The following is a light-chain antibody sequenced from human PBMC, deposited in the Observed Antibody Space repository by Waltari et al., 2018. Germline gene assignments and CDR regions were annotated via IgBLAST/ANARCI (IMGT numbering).Light chain of an antibody. CDR3: CSYAGNYIWV. V-gene: IGLV2-23*02. CDR1: SSDIGRYDI. Sequence: QSALTQPASVSGSPGQSVTISCTGASSDIGRYDIVSWYQQHPGNAPKLIICDVSKRPSGVSDRFSCSKSGDTASLTISGLQFEDEADYYCCSYAGNYIWVFGGGTRLTVL. J-gene: IGLJ3*02. CDR2: DVS.